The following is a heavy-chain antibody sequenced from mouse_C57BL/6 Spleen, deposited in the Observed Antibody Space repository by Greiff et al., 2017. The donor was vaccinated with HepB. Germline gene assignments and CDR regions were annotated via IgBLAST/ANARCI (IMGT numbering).Heavy chain of an antibody. V-gene: IGHV5-9-1*02. D-gene: IGHD1-1*01. J-gene: IGHJ1*03. CDR3: TRDRTTVVTPWYFDV. CDR1: GFTFSSYA. Sequence: DVMLVESGEGLVKPGGSLKLSCAASGFTFSSYAMSWVRQTPEKRLEWVAYISSGGDYIYYADTVKGRFTISRDNARNTLYLQMSSLKSEDTAMYYCTRDRTTVVTPWYFDVWGTGTTVTVSS. CDR2: ISSGGDYI.